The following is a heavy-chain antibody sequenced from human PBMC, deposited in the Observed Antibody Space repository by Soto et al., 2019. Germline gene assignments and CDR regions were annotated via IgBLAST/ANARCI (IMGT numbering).Heavy chain of an antibody. J-gene: IGHJ6*02. CDR2: FSRAATTK. CDR1: GFILGSYE. Sequence: GRSRSLSCVSSGFILGSYEMNWVRQAPGKGLGWVAFFSRAATTKFYTESVKGRFSISRDNANNVLFLQMNSLRVEDTAVYYCERSNHYDHYYYGLDVWGQGTAVTVSS. V-gene: IGHV3-48*03. D-gene: IGHD3-16*01. CDR3: ERSNHYDHYYYGLDV.